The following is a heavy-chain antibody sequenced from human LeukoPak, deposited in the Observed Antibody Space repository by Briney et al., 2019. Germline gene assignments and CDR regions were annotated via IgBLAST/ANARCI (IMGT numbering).Heavy chain of an antibody. Sequence: SETLSLTCTVSGGSISSGDYYWSWIRQPPGKGLEWIGYIYYSGSTYYNPSLKSRVIISVDPSNNQFSLKLSSVTAADTAVYYCARAGDKLLNWFDPWGQGTLVTVSS. CDR3: ARAGDKLLNWFDP. J-gene: IGHJ5*02. CDR1: GGSISSGDYY. D-gene: IGHD1-14*01. CDR2: IYYSGST. V-gene: IGHV4-30-4*01.